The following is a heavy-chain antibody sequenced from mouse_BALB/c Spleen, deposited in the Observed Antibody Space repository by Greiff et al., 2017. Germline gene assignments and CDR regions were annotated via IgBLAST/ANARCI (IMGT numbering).Heavy chain of an antibody. CDR1: GFSLSRYS. V-gene: IGHV2-6-4*01. CDR2: RWGGGST. J-gene: IGHJ4*01. D-gene: IGHD3-2*01. CDR3: ARNSVTARATAYAMDY. Sequence: QVQLKESGPGLVAPSQSLSITCTVSGFSLSRYSVHWVRQPPGKGLEWLGMRWGGGSTDYNSALKSRLSISKDNSKSQVFLKMNSLQTDDTAMYYCARNSVTARATAYAMDYWGQGTSVTVSS.